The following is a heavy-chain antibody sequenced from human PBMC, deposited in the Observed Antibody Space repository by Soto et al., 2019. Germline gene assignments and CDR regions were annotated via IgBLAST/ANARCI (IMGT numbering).Heavy chain of an antibody. J-gene: IGHJ4*02. D-gene: IGHD2-21*01. CDR2: ISPRGGST. CDR3: AEVRYWGGAKCSECFDY. CDR1: GFIFNNYA. Sequence: EVQLLESGGGLVQPGGSLRLSCATSGFIFNNYAMDWVRQAPGKGLEWVSAISPRGGSTFYADSVKGRFTISRDNDKNPLYLQVDSRRAEGTAVYYCAEVRYWGGAKCSECFDYWGQGILVTV. V-gene: IGHV3-23*01.